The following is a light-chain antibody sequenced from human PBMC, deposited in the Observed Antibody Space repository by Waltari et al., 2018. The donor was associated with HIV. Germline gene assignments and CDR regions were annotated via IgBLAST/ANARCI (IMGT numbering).Light chain of an antibody. CDR1: NSDVGGDNY. CDR3: SSYTTSGTYV. V-gene: IGLV2-14*01. J-gene: IGLJ1*01. Sequence: QSALTQPASVSGSPGQSITISCTGTNSDVGGDNYVTWYQQHPGTAPKLLIYHVTNRPSGVSNRFSGSKSDNTASLTISGLQGEDEADYYCSSYTTSGTYVFGAGTKVTVL. CDR2: HVT.